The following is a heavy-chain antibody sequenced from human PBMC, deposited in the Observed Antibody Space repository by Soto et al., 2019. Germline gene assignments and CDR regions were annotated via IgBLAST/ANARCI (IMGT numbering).Heavy chain of an antibody. D-gene: IGHD2-2*01. CDR2: IKTDGTAT. CDR3: EGAAAATPYFDY. J-gene: IGHJ4*02. V-gene: IGHV3-74*03. CDR1: GFTFSSYW. Sequence: GGSLRLSCAASGFTFSSYWMHWVRQDPGKGLVWVSSIKTDGTATQYADSVKGRFTVSRDNAKNTLYLQMNSLRAEDTAVYYCEGAAAATPYFDYCGQGTLVTVSS.